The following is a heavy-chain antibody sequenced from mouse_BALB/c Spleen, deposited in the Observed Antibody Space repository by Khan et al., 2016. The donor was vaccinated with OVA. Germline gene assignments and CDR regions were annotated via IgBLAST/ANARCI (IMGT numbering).Heavy chain of an antibody. CDR3: ARDDSRYNYDMDY. D-gene: IGHD2-4*01. V-gene: IGHV3-2*02. Sequence: VQLKESGPGLVKPSQSLSLTCTVTGYSITSDSAWNWIRQFPGNKLEWMGYISSSGSTNYNPALKSRISITRNPSKNQFFLQLNSVTTEDTATYYCARDDSRYNYDMDYWGQGNSGTVSS. CDR1: GYSITSDSA. J-gene: IGHJ4*01. CDR2: ISSSGST.